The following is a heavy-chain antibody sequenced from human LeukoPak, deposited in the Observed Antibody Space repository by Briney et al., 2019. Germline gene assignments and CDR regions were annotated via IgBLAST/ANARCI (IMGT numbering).Heavy chain of an antibody. CDR1: GGSFSGYY. CDR2: INHSGST. D-gene: IGHD2-2*02. V-gene: IGHV4-34*01. CDR3: ARYCSSTSCYIYGMDV. J-gene: IGHJ6*02. Sequence: SETLSLTCAVYGGSFSGYYWSWIRQPPGKGLEWIGEINHSGSTNYNPSLKSRVTISVDTSKNQFSLKLSSVTAADTAVYYCARYCSSTSCYIYGMDVWGQGTTVTVSS.